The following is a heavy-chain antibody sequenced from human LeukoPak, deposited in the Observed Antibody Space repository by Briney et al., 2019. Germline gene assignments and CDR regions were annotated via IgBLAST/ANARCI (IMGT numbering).Heavy chain of an antibody. D-gene: IGHD4-17*01. CDR1: GFTFSSYS. V-gene: IGHV3-21*01. CDR2: ISSSSSYI. CDR3: ARDAYGDYSFDY. J-gene: IGHJ4*02. Sequence: GGSLRLSCAASGFTFSSYSMNWVRQAPGKGLEWVSSISSSSSYISYADSVKGRFTISRDNAKNSLSLQMSSLRAEDTAVYYCARDAYGDYSFDYWGQGTLVTVSS.